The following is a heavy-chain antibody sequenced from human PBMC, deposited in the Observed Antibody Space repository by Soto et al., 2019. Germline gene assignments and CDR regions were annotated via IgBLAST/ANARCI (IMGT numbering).Heavy chain of an antibody. V-gene: IGHV4-31*03. Sequence: SETLSLTCTVSGGPISSGGYYWNRIRQHPGKGLEWIGYIYYSGSTYYNPSLKSRVTISIDTSKNQFSLKLSSVTAADTAVYYCARVRFITGTTFRFDPWGQGTLVTVSS. CDR3: ARVRFITGTTFRFDP. J-gene: IGHJ5*02. D-gene: IGHD1-7*01. CDR1: GGPISSGGYY. CDR2: IYYSGST.